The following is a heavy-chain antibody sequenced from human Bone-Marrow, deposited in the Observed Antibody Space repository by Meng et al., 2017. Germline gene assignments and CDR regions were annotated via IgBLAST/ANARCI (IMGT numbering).Heavy chain of an antibody. J-gene: IGHJ5*02. Sequence: GSLRLSCAVYGGSFSGYYWSWIRQPPGKGLEWIGEINHSGSTNYNPSLESRVTISVDTSKNQFSLKLSSVTAADTAVYYCARDRRWIQLWFAHGWFDPWGQGTLVTVSS. CDR2: INHSGST. CDR1: GGSFSGYY. D-gene: IGHD5-18*01. V-gene: IGHV4-34*01. CDR3: ARDRRWIQLWFAHGWFDP.